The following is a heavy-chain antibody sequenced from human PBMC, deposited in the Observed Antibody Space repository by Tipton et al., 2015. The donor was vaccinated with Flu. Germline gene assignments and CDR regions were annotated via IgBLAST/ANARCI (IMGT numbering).Heavy chain of an antibody. Sequence: TLSLTYTVSGGSISSGDYYWSWIRQPPGKGLEWIGYIYYSGSTYYNPSLKSRVTISVDTSKNQFSLKLSSVTAADTAAYYCAREGYTVTTRWFDPWGQGTLVTVSS. V-gene: IGHV4-30-4*01. J-gene: IGHJ5*02. D-gene: IGHD4-17*01. CDR2: IYYSGST. CDR1: GGSISSGDYY. CDR3: AREGYTVTTRWFDP.